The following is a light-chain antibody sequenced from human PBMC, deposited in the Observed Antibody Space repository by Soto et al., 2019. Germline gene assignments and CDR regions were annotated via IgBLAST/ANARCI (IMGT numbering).Light chain of an antibody. J-gene: IGKJ4*01. CDR3: QQYDYLPLT. CDR1: QDITNY. V-gene: IGKV1-33*01. CDR2: DAS. Sequence: DIQMTQSPSSLPASVGDRVTITCQASQDITNYLNWYQQKPGKAPQLLIYDASNLETGVPSRFSGSGSGTDFTFTISSLQPEDIATYYCQQYDYLPLTFGGGTKVEIE.